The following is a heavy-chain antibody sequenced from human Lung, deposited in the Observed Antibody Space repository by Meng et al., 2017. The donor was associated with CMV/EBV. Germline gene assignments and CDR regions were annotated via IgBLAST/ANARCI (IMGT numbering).Heavy chain of an antibody. CDR3: ASGRGSYHYFDY. CDR1: GYTFTCYG. J-gene: IGHJ4*02. Sequence: WKASGYTFTCYGISWVRQAPGQGLEWMGWISAYNGNTNYAQKLQGRVTMTTDTSTSTAYMELRSLRSDDTAVYYCASGRGSYHYFDYWGQGTLVTVSS. V-gene: IGHV1-18*01. CDR2: ISAYNGNT. D-gene: IGHD1-26*01.